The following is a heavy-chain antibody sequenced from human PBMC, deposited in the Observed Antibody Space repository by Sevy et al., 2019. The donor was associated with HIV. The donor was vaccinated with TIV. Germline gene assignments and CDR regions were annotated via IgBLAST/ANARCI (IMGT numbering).Heavy chain of an antibody. V-gene: IGHV1-69*06. Sequence: ASVKVSCKASGGTFSSYAISWVRQAPGQGLEWMGGIIPIFGTANYAQKFQGRVTITADKSTSTAYMELSSLGSEDTAVYYCARPDYYDSSGYNYVAAFDIWGQGTMVTVSS. CDR3: ARPDYYDSSGYNYVAAFDI. J-gene: IGHJ3*02. CDR2: IIPIFGTA. D-gene: IGHD3-22*01. CDR1: GGTFSSYA.